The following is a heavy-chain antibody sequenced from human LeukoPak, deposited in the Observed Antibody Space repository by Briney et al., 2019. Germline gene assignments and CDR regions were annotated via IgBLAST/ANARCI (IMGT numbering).Heavy chain of an antibody. CDR2: IKQDGSEK. CDR1: GFTFSGYS. CDR3: ARGGEYQLLVSFYYFDY. Sequence: HPGGSLRLSCAASGFTFSGYSMNWVRQAPGKGLEWVANIKQDGSEKYYVDSVKGRFTISRDNAKNSLYLQMNSLRAEDTAVYYCARGGEYQLLVSFYYFDYWGQGTLVTVSS. D-gene: IGHD2-2*01. V-gene: IGHV3-7*01. J-gene: IGHJ4*02.